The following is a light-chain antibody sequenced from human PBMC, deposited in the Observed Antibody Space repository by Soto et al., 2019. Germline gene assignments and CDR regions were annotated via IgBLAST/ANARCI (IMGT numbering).Light chain of an antibody. CDR1: SSNFEKIY. CDR3: GAWDKSLSAEV. CDR2: DGN. Sequence: QSVLTQPPSVSAAPGQNVTISCSGSSSNFEKIYVSWYQQFPGTAPKRLIYDGNKRPSGIPDRFSGSKSGTSAILGITGLQSGDDAEYYCGAWDKSLSAEVFGGGTKLTFL. J-gene: IGLJ3*02. V-gene: IGLV1-51*01.